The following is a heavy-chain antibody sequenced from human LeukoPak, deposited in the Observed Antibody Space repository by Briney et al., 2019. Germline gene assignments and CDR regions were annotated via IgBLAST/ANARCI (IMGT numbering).Heavy chain of an antibody. D-gene: IGHD3-3*01. CDR2: IYYSGST. CDR1: GGSFSGYY. Sequence: SETLSLTCAVYGGSFSGYYWSWIRQPPGKGLEWIGYIYYSGSTNYNPSLKSRVTISVDTSKNQFSLKLSSVTAADTAVYYCARIYDSPMIDAFDIWGQGTMVTVSS. CDR3: ARIYDSPMIDAFDI. J-gene: IGHJ3*02. V-gene: IGHV4-59*01.